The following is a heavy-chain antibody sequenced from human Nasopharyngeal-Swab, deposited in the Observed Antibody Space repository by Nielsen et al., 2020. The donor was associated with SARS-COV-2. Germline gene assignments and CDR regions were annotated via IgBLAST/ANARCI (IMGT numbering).Heavy chain of an antibody. CDR1: GGTFSSYA. J-gene: IGHJ4*02. Sequence: SVKVSCKASGGTFSSYAISWVRQAPGQGLEWMGGIIPIFGTANYAQKFQGRVTITADESTSTAYMELSSLRSEDTAVYYCARDDPESPMVGAWYFDYWGQGTLVTVSS. CDR2: IIPIFGTA. CDR3: ARDDPESPMVGAWYFDY. D-gene: IGHD3-10*02. V-gene: IGHV1-69*13.